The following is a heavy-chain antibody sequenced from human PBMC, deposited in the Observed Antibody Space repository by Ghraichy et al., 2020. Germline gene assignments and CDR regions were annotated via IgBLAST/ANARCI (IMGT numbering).Heavy chain of an antibody. CDR2: IIPILGIA. D-gene: IGHD3-3*01. CDR1: GGTFSSYT. J-gene: IGHJ6*02. CDR3: ARFRSYDFWSTQPGYYYYYGMDV. V-gene: IGHV1-69*02. Sequence: SVKVSCKASGGTFSSYTISWVRQAPGQGLEWMGRIIPILGIANYAQKFQGRVTITADKSTSTAYMELSSLRSEDTAVYYCARFRSYDFWSTQPGYYYYYGMDVWGQGTTVTVSS.